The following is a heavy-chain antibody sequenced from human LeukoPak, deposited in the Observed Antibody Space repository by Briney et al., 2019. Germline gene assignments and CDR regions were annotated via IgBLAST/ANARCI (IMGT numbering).Heavy chain of an antibody. CDR1: GFTFSSYA. CDR2: ISGSGGST. Sequence: GGSLRLSCAASGFTFSSYAMSWVRQAPGKGLEWVSAISGSGGSTYYADSVKGRFTISRDNSKNTLYLQMNSLRAEDTAVYYCAKLRGWWELRHYFDYWGQGALVTVSS. J-gene: IGHJ4*02. D-gene: IGHD2-15*01. CDR3: AKLRGWWELRHYFDY. V-gene: IGHV3-23*01.